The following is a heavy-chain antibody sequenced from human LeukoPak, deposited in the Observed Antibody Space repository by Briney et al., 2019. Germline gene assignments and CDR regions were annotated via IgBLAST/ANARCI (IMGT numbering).Heavy chain of an antibody. CDR2: IKQDGSER. Sequence: PGGSLRLSCAASGFTFSNYWMTWVRQAPGKGLEWLANIKQDGSERYYVDSVKGRFTISRDNAKNSLYLQMNSLRVEDTAVYYCGRPTYYYDSSGYYVGYWGQGTLVTVSP. V-gene: IGHV3-7*01. CDR1: GFTFSNYW. CDR3: GRPTYYYDSSGYYVGY. D-gene: IGHD3-22*01. J-gene: IGHJ4*02.